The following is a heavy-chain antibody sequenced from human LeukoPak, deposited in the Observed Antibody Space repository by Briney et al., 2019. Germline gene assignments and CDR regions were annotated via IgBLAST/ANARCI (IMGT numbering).Heavy chain of an antibody. CDR1: GFTFTNYW. D-gene: IGHD6-19*01. V-gene: IGHV3-74*01. CDR3: ARVAVGGTRAFDI. CDR2: VLSDGSRI. J-gene: IGHJ3*02. Sequence: GGSLRLSCAASGFTFTNYWMHWVRQAPGKGLVWVSRVLSDGSRISYADSVKGRFTISRDNAKNTLYLQMDSLRAEDTAVYYCARVAVGGTRAFDIWGQGTTVTDYS.